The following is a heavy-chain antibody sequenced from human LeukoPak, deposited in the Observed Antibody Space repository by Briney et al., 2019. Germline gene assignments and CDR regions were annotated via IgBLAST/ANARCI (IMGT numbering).Heavy chain of an antibody. CDR1: GGSISSYY. CDR3: ARGDIGGSFDY. J-gene: IGHJ4*02. D-gene: IGHD2-15*01. CDR2: IYYSGST. V-gene: IGHV4-59*01. Sequence: SETLSLTCTVSGGSISSYYWSWIRQPPGKGLEWIGYIYYSGSTNYNPSLKSRVTISVDTSKNQFSLKLSSVTAADTAVYYCARGDIGGSFDYWGQGTLVTVSS.